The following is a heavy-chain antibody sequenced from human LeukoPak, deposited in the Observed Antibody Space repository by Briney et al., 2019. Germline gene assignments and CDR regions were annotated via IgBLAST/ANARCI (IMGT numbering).Heavy chain of an antibody. CDR3: AKQGWIQLWFLDY. V-gene: IGHV3-23*01. J-gene: IGHJ4*02. CDR1: GFTFSSYG. D-gene: IGHD5-18*01. Sequence: GGSLRLSCAASGFTFSSYGMSWVRQAPGKGLEWVSAISGSGGSTYYADSVKGWFTISRDNSKNTLYLQMNSLRAEDTAVYYCAKQGWIQLWFLDYWGQGTLVTVSS. CDR2: ISGSGGST.